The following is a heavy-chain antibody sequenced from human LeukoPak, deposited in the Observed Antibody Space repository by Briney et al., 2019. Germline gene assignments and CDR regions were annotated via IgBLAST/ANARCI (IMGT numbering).Heavy chain of an antibody. J-gene: IGHJ4*02. D-gene: IGHD6-19*01. CDR2: ISGSSSYI. V-gene: IGHV3-21*01. CDR3: ARDISSGIDY. CDR1: GFTFGTYN. Sequence: GGSLRLSCAASGFTFGTYNMNWVRQAPGKGLEWVSFISGSSSYIYYIDSVKGRFTISRDNAKNSLYLQMNSLRAEDTAVYYCARDISSGIDYWGQGTLVTVSS.